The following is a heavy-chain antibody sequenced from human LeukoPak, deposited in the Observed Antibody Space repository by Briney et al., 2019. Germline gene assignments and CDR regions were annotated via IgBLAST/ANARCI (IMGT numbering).Heavy chain of an antibody. V-gene: IGHV1-2*02. D-gene: IGHD3-16*01. CDR3: ARDPGLQGDYYYMDV. CDR2: INPNSGGT. J-gene: IGHJ6*03. Sequence: EASVKDSCKASGYTFTGYYMHWVRQAPGQGLEWMGWINPNSGGTNYAQKFQGRVTMTRDTSISTAYMELSRLRSDDTAVYYCARDPGLQGDYYYMDVWGKGTTVTISS. CDR1: GYTFTGYY.